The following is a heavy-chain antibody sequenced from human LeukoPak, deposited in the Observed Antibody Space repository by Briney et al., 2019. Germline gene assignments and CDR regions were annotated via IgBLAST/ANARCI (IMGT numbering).Heavy chain of an antibody. D-gene: IGHD2-2*01. CDR3: ARAWSPYQLLDGEGY. J-gene: IGHJ4*02. CDR2: ISYDGSNK. CDR1: GFTFSSYA. Sequence: QTGGSLRLSCAASGFTFSSYAMHWVRQAPGKGLDWVAVISYDGSNKYYADSVKGRFTISRDNSKNTLYLQMNSLRAEDTAVYYCARAWSPYQLLDGEGYWGQGNLVTVSS. V-gene: IGHV3-30-3*01.